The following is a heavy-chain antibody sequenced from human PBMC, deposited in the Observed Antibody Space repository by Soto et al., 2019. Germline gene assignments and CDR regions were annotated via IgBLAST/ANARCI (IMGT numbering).Heavy chain of an antibody. V-gene: IGHV4-30-4*01. D-gene: IGHD6-13*01. Sequence: QVQLQESGPGLVKPSQTLSHTCAVSGGSTSNDNSYWSWIRQPPGKPLEWTGYISYCGSTGYNPSLKSRVTIPVDTSKNQFSRKLSSVTAADTAVYYCARESHQELGAGVFDSLGQGTVDAVSS. CDR1: GGSTSNDNSY. CDR3: ARESHQELGAGVFDS. CDR2: ISYCGST. J-gene: IGHJ4*02.